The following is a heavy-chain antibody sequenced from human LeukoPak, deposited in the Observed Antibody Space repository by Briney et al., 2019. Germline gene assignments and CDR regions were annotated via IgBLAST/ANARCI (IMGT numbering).Heavy chain of an antibody. D-gene: IGHD5-24*01. CDR1: GYSFNSYW. J-gene: IGHJ3*02. CDR2: IFPSDSDT. V-gene: IGHV5-51*01. CDR3: ARQRSRDGYNYDGFDI. Sequence: GESLKISCKTSGYSFNSYWIGWVRQMPGKGLEWMGIIFPSDSDTRYSPSFQGQVTISADRSITTAYLQWSSLRASDTAMYYCARQRSRDGYNYDGFDIWGQGTMVTVSS.